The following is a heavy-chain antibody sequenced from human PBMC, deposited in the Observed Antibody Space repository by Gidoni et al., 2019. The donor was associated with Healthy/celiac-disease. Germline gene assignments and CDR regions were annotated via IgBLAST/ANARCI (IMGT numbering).Heavy chain of an antibody. CDR1: GGSISSGGYY. J-gene: IGHJ4*02. D-gene: IGHD5-12*01. CDR3: ARGRDGYNSYYFDY. CDR2: IYYSGST. Sequence: QVQLQESGPGLVKPSQTLSRTCTVSGGSISSGGYYWSWIRQHPGKGLEWIGYIYYSGSTYYNPSLKSRVTISVDTSKNQFSLKLSSVTAADTAVYYCARGRDGYNSYYFDYWGQGTLVTVSS. V-gene: IGHV4-31*03.